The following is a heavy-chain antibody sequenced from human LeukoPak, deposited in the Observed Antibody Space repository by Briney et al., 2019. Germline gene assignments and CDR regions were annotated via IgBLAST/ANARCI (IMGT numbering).Heavy chain of an antibody. Sequence: GGSLRLSCAASGFTFSSYWMSWVRQAPGKGLEWVANIKQDGSEKYYVDSVKGRFTISRDNAKNSLYLQMNSLRTEDTAVYYCARDDVGGWARQGYYYYGMDVWGQGTTVTVSS. D-gene: IGHD6-19*01. CDR1: GFTFSSYW. CDR3: ARDDVGGWARQGYYYYGMDV. CDR2: IKQDGSEK. V-gene: IGHV3-7*03. J-gene: IGHJ6*02.